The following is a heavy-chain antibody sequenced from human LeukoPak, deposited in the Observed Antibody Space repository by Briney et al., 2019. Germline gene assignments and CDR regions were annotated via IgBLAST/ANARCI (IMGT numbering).Heavy chain of an antibody. J-gene: IGHJ4*02. CDR2: IYYSGST. CDR3: ARTNSGYDGGFDY. CDR1: GGSISNYY. Sequence: SETLSLTCTVSGGSISNYYWNWIRQPPGKGLEWIGYIYYSGSTNYNPSLKSRVTISVDTSKNQFSLKLSSVTAADTAVYYCARTNSGYDGGFDYWGQGTLVTVSS. V-gene: IGHV4-59*01. D-gene: IGHD5-12*01.